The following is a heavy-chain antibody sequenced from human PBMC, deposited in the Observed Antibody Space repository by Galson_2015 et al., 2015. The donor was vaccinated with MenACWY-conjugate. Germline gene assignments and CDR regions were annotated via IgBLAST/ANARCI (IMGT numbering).Heavy chain of an antibody. CDR1: GFTFSTFA. Sequence: SLRLSCAASGFTFSTFAMSWVRQAPGKGLEWVSAISGSGGSTYYAGSVKGRFTISRDNSKNTLYLQMSDLRAEDTALYYCAKRDGGFNIWGQGTMVSVSS. D-gene: IGHD5-24*01. CDR3: AKRDGGFNI. CDR2: ISGSGGST. V-gene: IGHV3-23*01. J-gene: IGHJ3*02.